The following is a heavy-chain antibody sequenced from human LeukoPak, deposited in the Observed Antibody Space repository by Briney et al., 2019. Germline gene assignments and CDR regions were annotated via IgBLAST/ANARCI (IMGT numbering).Heavy chain of an antibody. CDR2: INPNSGGT. Sequence: EASVKVSCKASGYTFTGYYMHWVRQAPGQGLEWMGWINPNSGGTNYAQKFQGRATMTRDTSISTAYMELSRLRSDDTAVYYCARNGWPGSRQRYYYMDVWGKGTTVTVSS. J-gene: IGHJ6*03. CDR1: GYTFTGYY. CDR3: ARNGWPGSRQRYYYMDV. V-gene: IGHV1-2*02. D-gene: IGHD5-24*01.